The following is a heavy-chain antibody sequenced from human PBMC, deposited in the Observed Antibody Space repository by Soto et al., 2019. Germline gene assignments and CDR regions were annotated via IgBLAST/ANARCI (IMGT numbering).Heavy chain of an antibody. J-gene: IGHJ6*02. CDR2: IWNDGSNK. D-gene: IGHD2-2*03. CDR1: GFTFSDHA. CDR3: ARALFPDVDIYAMDV. V-gene: IGHV3-33*01. Sequence: QVQLVESGGGVVQPGRSLRLSCAASGFTFSDHAMHWVRQAPGKGREWLAIIWNDGSNKFYAGSVKGRFAISRDNSKNTVYLQMNTLSAEDTAVYYCARALFPDVDIYAMDVWGQGTTVTVSS.